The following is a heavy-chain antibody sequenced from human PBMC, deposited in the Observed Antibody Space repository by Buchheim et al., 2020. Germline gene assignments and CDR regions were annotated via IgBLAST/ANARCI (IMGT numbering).Heavy chain of an antibody. CDR3: ARDGITWIRDPNPPHDY. J-gene: IGHJ4*02. CDR2: IKQDGSEK. Sequence: EVQLVESGGGLVQPGGSLRLSCAASGFTFSSYWMSWVRQAPGKGLEWVANIKQDGSEKYYVDSVKGRFTISRDNAKNSLYLQMNSLRAEDTAVYYCARDGITWIRDPNPPHDYWGQGTL. D-gene: IGHD5-18*01. CDR1: GFTFSSYW. V-gene: IGHV3-7*04.